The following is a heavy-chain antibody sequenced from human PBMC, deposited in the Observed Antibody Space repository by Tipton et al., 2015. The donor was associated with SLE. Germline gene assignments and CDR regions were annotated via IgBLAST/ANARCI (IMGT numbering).Heavy chain of an antibody. CDR3: ARSGRYCSSTSCPGWFAP. J-gene: IGHJ5*02. D-gene: IGHD2-2*01. Sequence: QLVQSGAEVKKPGASVKVSCKASGYTFTGYYMHWVRQAPGQGLEWMGWINPNSGGTNYAQKFQGRVTMTRDTSISTAYMELSRLRSDDTAVYYWARSGRYCSSTSCPGWFAPWAQEPLVTVSS. V-gene: IGHV1-2*02. CDR2: INPNSGGT. CDR1: GYTFTGYY.